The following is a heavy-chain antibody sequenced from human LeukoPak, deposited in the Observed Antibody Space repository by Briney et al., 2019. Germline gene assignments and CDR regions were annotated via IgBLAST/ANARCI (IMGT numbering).Heavy chain of an antibody. Sequence: PGGFLRLSSAASGFTPSTYEMNWVRQAPGEGLEWVSHIRSSGTAIYYADSVKGRFTISRDNAKNSLYLQMNSLRAEDTAVYYCARVGVVVAATGNLWFDPWGQGTLVTVSS. CDR2: IRSSGTAI. CDR1: GFTPSTYE. D-gene: IGHD2-15*01. CDR3: ARVGVVVAATGNLWFDP. V-gene: IGHV3-48*03. J-gene: IGHJ5*02.